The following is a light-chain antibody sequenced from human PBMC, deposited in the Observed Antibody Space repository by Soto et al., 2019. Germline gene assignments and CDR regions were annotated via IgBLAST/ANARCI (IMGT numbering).Light chain of an antibody. J-gene: IGLJ2*01. Sequence: QSALTQPASVSGSPGQSVTISCTGTNSDVGAYNFVSWYQQHPGKAPKVMIYEVSNRPSGVSNRFSGSKSGNTASLTISGLQAEDEADYYCSSYTSSSVVFGGGTKLTVL. CDR1: NSDVGAYNF. CDR2: EVS. CDR3: SSYTSSSVV. V-gene: IGLV2-14*01.